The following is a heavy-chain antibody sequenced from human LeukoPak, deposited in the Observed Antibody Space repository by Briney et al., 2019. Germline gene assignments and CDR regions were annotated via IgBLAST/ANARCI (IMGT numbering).Heavy chain of an antibody. J-gene: IGHJ5*02. CDR3: ARVLEDIVVVPAAIVPNWFDP. D-gene: IGHD2-2*02. V-gene: IGHV4-34*01. CDR1: GGSFSGYY. CDR2: INHSGST. Sequence: TSETLSLTCAVYGGSFSGYYWSWIRQPPGKGLEWIGEINHSGSTNYNPSLKSRVTISVDTSKNQFSLKLSSVTAADTAVYYCARVLEDIVVVPAAIVPNWFDPWGQGTLVTVSS.